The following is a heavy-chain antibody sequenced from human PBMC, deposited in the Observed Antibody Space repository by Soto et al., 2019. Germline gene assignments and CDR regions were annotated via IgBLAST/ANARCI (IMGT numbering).Heavy chain of an antibody. CDR1: GGSISTGGYY. CDR3: ATVRWELHDAFDI. J-gene: IGHJ3*02. CDR2: IYHSGMT. D-gene: IGHD1-26*01. V-gene: IGHV4-31*03. Sequence: QVQLQESGPGLVKPSQTLSLPCTVSGGSISTGGYYWSWIRQHPGRGLEWIGYIYHSGMTFSNQSLQSRVAISIDTSKNKFSLKLSSVTAADTAVYYCATVRWELHDAFDIWGQGTMVSVSS.